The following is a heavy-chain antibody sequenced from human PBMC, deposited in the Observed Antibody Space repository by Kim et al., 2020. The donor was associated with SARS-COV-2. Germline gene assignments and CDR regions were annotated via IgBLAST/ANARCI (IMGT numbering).Heavy chain of an antibody. V-gene: IGHV1-69*13. Sequence: SVKVSCKASGGTFSSYAISWVRQAPGQGLEWMGGIIPIFGTANYAQKFQGRVTIIADESTSTAYMALSSLRSEDTAVYYCARVSYYYDSSGFYYGDDFDYWGQGTLVTVSS. CDR2: IIPIFGTA. J-gene: IGHJ4*02. D-gene: IGHD3-22*01. CDR1: GGTFSSYA. CDR3: ARVSYYYDSSGFYYGDDFDY.